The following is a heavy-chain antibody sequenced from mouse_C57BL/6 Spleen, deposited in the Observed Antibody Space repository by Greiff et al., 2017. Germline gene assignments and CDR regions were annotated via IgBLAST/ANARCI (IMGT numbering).Heavy chain of an antibody. Sequence: VQLQQSGAELAKPGASVKLSCKASGYTFTSYWMHWVKQRPGQGLEWIGYINPSSGYTKYNQKFKDKATLTADKSSRTAYMQLSSLTYEDSAVYYCARYHFSYAMDYWGQGTSVTVSS. V-gene: IGHV1-7*01. D-gene: IGHD6-2*01. CDR3: ARYHFSYAMDY. CDR2: INPSSGYT. J-gene: IGHJ4*01. CDR1: GYTFTSYW.